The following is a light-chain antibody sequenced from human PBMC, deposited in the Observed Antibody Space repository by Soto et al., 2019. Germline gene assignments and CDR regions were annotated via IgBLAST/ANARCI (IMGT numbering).Light chain of an antibody. CDR1: SSDVGGYNY. CDR3: SSYTSSSTLEV. J-gene: IGLJ1*01. V-gene: IGLV2-14*01. Sequence: QSALTQPASVSGSPGQSITISCTGTSSDVGGYNYVSWYQQHPGKAPKLMIYDVSNRPSGVSNRLPGSKSGNTASLIISGLQAEDEADYYCSSYTSSSTLEVFGTGTKLTVL. CDR2: DVS.